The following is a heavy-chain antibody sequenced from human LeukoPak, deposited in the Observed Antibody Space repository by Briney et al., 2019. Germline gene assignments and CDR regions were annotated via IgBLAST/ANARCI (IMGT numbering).Heavy chain of an antibody. D-gene: IGHD6-13*01. V-gene: IGHV3-66*01. Sequence: GGSLRLSCAASGFTFSSYSMNWVRQVPGKGLEWVSIIYTAGTTYYADSMKGRFTISRDSSKNTVYLQMNSLRAEDTAVYYCAKDLNSRPFWGQGTTVTVSS. CDR1: GFTFSSYS. J-gene: IGHJ6*02. CDR2: IYTAGTT. CDR3: AKDLNSRPF.